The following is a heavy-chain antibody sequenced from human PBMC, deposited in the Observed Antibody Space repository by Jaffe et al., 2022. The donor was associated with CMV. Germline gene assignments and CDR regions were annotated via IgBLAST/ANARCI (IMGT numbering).Heavy chain of an antibody. CDR3: ARDPPGYYYDSSGYLNY. CDR1: GFTFSSYW. V-gene: IGHV3-74*01. Sequence: EVQLVESGGGLVQPGGSLRLSCAASGFTFSSYWMHWVRQAPGKGLVWVSRINSDGSSTSYADSVKGRFTISRDNAKNTLYLQMNSLRAEDTAVYYCARDPPGYYYDSSGYLNYWGQGTLVTVSS. J-gene: IGHJ4*02. D-gene: IGHD3-22*01. CDR2: INSDGSST.